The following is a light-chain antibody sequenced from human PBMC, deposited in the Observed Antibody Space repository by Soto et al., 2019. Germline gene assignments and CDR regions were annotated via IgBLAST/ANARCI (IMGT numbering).Light chain of an antibody. V-gene: IGKV3-20*01. CDR2: DAY. CDR1: QNLVSDY. CDR3: QQYGSSPS. Sequence: IVLTQSPGTLSLSPGERATLSCSASQNLVSDYLAWYQQKPGQPPRLLIDDAYSRVTGISDRSSGSGSGTDFILTISRLEPEDFTVYYCQQYGSSPSFGGVTKVDIK. J-gene: IGKJ4*01.